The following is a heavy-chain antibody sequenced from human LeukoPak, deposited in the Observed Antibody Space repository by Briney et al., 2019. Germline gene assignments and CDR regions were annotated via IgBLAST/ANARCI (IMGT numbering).Heavy chain of an antibody. CDR1: GFTFSSYA. CDR2: ISGSGGST. J-gene: IGHJ4*02. CDR3: AKDQSFGEFYYFDY. D-gene: IGHD3-10*01. Sequence: GGSLRLSRAASGFTFSSYAMSWVRQAPGKGLEWVSAISGSGGSTYYADSVKGRFTISRDNSKNTLYLQMNSLRAEDTAVYYCAKDQSFGEFYYFDYWGQGTLVTVSS. V-gene: IGHV3-23*01.